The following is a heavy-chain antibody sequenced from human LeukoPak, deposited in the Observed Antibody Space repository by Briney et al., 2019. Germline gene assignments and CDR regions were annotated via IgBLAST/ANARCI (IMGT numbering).Heavy chain of an antibody. CDR1: GVSFSGYY. Sequence: SETLSLTCAVYGVSFSGYYWSWVRQPPGKGLEWIGEINHSGSTNYNPSLKSRVTISVDTSKNQFSLKLSSVTAADTAVYYCARGPIYGDYADAFDIWGQGTMVTVSA. CDR3: ARGPIYGDYADAFDI. V-gene: IGHV4-34*01. CDR2: INHSGST. D-gene: IGHD4-17*01. J-gene: IGHJ3*02.